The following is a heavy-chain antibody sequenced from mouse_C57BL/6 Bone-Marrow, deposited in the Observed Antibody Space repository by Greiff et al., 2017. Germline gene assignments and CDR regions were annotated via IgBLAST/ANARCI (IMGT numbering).Heavy chain of an antibody. V-gene: IGHV1-15*01. D-gene: IGHD1-1*01. CDR1: GYTFTDYE. CDR3: TRLTTVVIYVYFDV. Sequence: QVQLKESGAELVRPGASVTLSCKASGYTFTDYEMHWVKQTPVHGLEWIGAIDPETGGTAYNQKFKGKAILTADKSSSTAYMELRSLTSEDSAVYYCTRLTTVVIYVYFDVWGTGTTVTVSS. J-gene: IGHJ1*03. CDR2: IDPETGGT.